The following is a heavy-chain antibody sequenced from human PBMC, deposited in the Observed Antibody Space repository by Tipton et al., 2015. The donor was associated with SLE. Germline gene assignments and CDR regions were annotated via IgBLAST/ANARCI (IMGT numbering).Heavy chain of an antibody. CDR1: GFTVSSNC. J-gene: IGHJ4*02. D-gene: IGHD2-2*01. Sequence: SLRLSCAASGFTVSSNCMSWVRQAPGKGLEWVSVIYSGGSTYYADSVKGRFTISRHNSKNTLYLQMTSLRAEDTAVYCCARAGLGVPGYFDYWGQGTLVTVSS. CDR2: IYSGGST. CDR3: ARAGLGVPGYFDY. V-gene: IGHV3-53*04.